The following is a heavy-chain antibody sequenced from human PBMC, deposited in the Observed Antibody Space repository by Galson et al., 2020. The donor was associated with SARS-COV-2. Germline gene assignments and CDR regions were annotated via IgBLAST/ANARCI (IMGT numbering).Heavy chain of an antibody. CDR3: ARGDMGNDYFDY. CDR1: GFTFSRYW. J-gene: IGHJ4*02. V-gene: IGHV3-74*01. CDR2: LYSEGSST. D-gene: IGHD7-27*01. Sequence: GGSLRLSCAASGFTFSRYWMPWFRQAPGKGLVWVSRLYSEGSSTSYADSVKGRFTISGDNAKNTLYLQMNSLRAEDTAVYYCARGDMGNDYFDYWGQGTLVTVSS.